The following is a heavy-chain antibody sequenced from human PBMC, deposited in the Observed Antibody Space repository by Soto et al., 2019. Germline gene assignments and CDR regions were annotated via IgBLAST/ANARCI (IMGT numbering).Heavy chain of an antibody. V-gene: IGHV3-30*18. CDR3: AKGGWYYDYVWGSYRSGYFDY. D-gene: IGHD3-16*02. Sequence: PGGSLRLSCAASGFTFSSYGMHWVRQAPGKGLEWVAVISYDGSNKYYADSVKGRFTISRDNSKNTLYLQMNSLRAEDTAVYYCAKGGWYYDYVWGSYRSGYFDYWGQGTLVTVSS. J-gene: IGHJ4*02. CDR2: ISYDGSNK. CDR1: GFTFSSYG.